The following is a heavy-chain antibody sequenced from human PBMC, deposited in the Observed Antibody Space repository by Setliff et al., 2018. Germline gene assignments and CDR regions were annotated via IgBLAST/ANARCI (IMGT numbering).Heavy chain of an antibody. J-gene: IGHJ4*02. V-gene: IGHV3-23*01. CDR1: GFTFNGYA. CDR2: ISASGHNT. Sequence: GGSLRLSCAASGFTFNGYAMNWVRQVPGKGPQWVASISASGHNTWYADFVKGRFTISRDNSENTLFLQMTSLRPEDTGIYYCAKVKRPLIRGSGFDYWGRGTLVTVSS. D-gene: IGHD2-8*01. CDR3: AKVKRPLIRGSGFDY.